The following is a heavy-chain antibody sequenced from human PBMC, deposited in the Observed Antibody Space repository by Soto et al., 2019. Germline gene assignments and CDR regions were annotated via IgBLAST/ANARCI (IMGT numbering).Heavy chain of an antibody. CDR3: ARGKVRGFDY. D-gene: IGHD3-10*01. CDR1: GGSFIGYY. V-gene: IGHV4-34*01. J-gene: IGHJ4*02. CDR2: INHSGST. Sequence: PSETLSLTCAVYGGSFIGYYWSWIRQPPGKGLEWIGEINHSGSTNYNPSLKSRVTISVDTSKNQFSLKLSSVTAADTAVYYCARGKVRGFDYWGQGTLVTVSS.